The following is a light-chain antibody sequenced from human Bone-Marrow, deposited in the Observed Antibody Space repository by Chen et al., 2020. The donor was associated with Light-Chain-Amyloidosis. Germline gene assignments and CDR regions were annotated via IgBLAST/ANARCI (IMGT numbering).Light chain of an antibody. Sequence: QSALTQPASVSGSPGQSITISCTGTSSDVASYNYVSWYQQHPGKAPRLVLYDVSNRPSGVSYRLSGSKSGNTASLTISGLQAEDEADYYCSSYTSGSTFVFGTGTKVTVL. CDR2: DVS. J-gene: IGLJ1*01. V-gene: IGLV2-14*01. CDR3: SSYTSGSTFV. CDR1: SSDVASYNY.